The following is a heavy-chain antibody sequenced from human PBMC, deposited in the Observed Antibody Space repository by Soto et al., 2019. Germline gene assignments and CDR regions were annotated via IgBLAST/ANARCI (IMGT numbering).Heavy chain of an antibody. Sequence: PGGSLRLSCAASGFTFSSYGMHWVRQAPGKGLEWVAVISYDGSNKYYADSVKGRFTISRDNSKNTLYLQMNSLRAKDTAVYYCAKDLFGEEPNYWGQGTLVTVSS. D-gene: IGHD3-10*02. J-gene: IGHJ4*02. CDR2: ISYDGSNK. CDR1: GFTFSSYG. V-gene: IGHV3-30*18. CDR3: AKDLFGEEPNY.